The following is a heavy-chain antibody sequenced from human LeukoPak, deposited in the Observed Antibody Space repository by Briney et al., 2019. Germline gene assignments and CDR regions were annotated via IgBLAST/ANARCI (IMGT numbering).Heavy chain of an antibody. CDR1: GFTFSSYA. J-gene: IGHJ4*02. CDR3: AKAITVHNFDY. Sequence: PGGSLRLSCAASGFTFSSYAMSWVRQAPGKGLEWVSTISGSGGSTYYAGSVKGRFTISRDNSKNTLYLQMNSLRAEDTALYYCAKAITVHNFDYWGQGTLVTVSS. CDR2: ISGSGGST. D-gene: IGHD4-11*01. V-gene: IGHV3-23*01.